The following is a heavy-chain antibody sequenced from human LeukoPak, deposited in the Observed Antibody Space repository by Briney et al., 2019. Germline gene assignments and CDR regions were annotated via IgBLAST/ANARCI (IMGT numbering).Heavy chain of an antibody. Sequence: SETLSLTCTASGGSISSYYWSWIRQPPGKGLEWIGYIYYSGSTNYNPSLKSRVTISVDTSKNQFSLKLSSVTAADTAVYYCAGGVVPAAMNYYYYGMDVWGQGTTVTVSS. J-gene: IGHJ6*02. CDR1: GGSISSYY. CDR2: IYYSGST. CDR3: AGGVVPAAMNYYYYGMDV. V-gene: IGHV4-59*01. D-gene: IGHD2-2*01.